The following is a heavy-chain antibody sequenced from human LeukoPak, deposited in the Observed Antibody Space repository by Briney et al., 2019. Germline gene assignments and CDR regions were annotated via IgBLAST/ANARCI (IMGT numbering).Heavy chain of an antibody. CDR2: VYNSGIT. V-gene: IGHV4-61*03. CDR3: AREGNFYDSSGYFALSGYFDL. Sequence: PSVTLSLTCTVSGGSVNSPDYSWTWIRQPPGKELEWIGFVYNSGITNYNPSLKSRVTISIDTSKNLFSLKLNSVTAADTAVYYCAREGNFYDSSGYFALSGYFDLWGRGSLVTVSS. CDR1: GGSVNSPDYS. J-gene: IGHJ2*01. D-gene: IGHD3-22*01.